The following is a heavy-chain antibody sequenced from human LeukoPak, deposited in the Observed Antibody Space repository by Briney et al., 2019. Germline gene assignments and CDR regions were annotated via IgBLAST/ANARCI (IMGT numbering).Heavy chain of an antibody. J-gene: IGHJ4*02. D-gene: IGHD3-10*01. CDR2: IRYDGKNK. CDR1: GFSFSGFG. Sequence: GGSLRLSCAASGFSFSGFGMHWVRQAPGKGLEWVAFIRYDGKNKDYADSVKGRFTISRDDSKNTLYLQMNNLRAEDTAVYYCAKTIPAIRGEIDYWGQGTLVTLSS. CDR3: AKTIPAIRGEIDY. V-gene: IGHV3-30*02.